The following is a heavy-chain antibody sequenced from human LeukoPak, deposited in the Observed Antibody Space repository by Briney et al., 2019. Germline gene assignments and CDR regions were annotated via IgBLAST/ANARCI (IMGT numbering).Heavy chain of an antibody. CDR2: IIPILGIA. Sequence: GASVKVSCKASGDTFSSYAISWVRQAPGQGLEWMGRIIPILGIANYAQRFQGRVTITADKSTSTAYMELSSLRSEDTAVYYCARGLRGDYYFDYWGQGTLVTVSS. J-gene: IGHJ4*02. V-gene: IGHV1-69*04. CDR1: GDTFSSYA. CDR3: ARGLRGDYYFDY. D-gene: IGHD4-17*01.